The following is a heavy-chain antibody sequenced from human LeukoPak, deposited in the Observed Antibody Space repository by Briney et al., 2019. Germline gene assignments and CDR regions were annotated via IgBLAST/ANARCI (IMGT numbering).Heavy chain of an antibody. CDR2: MNPNSGNT. D-gene: IGHD3-22*01. V-gene: IGHV1-8*01. J-gene: IGHJ4*02. Sequence: EASVYVSCKASGYTFTSYDINWVRQATGQGLEWMGWMNPNSGNTGYAQKFQGRVTMTRNTSISTAYMELGSLRSEDTAVYYCARGGYDSSGYYSFDYWGQGTLVTVSS. CDR3: ARGGYDSSGYYSFDY. CDR1: GYTFTSYD.